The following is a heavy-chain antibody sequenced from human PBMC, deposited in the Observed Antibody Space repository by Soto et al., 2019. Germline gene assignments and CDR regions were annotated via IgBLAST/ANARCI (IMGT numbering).Heavy chain of an antibody. V-gene: IGHV1-69*02. Sequence: ASVKVSCKASGGTFSSYTITWVRQAPGQGLEWMGRINPLLGIANYAQKFQGRGTITADISTSTAYMELSSLRSEDTAGYYCARGRGGYCRSTSCWQYLQHWGQGTLVTVSS. CDR1: GGTFSSYT. D-gene: IGHD2-2*01. J-gene: IGHJ1*01. CDR3: ARGRGGYCRSTSCWQYLQH. CDR2: INPLLGIA.